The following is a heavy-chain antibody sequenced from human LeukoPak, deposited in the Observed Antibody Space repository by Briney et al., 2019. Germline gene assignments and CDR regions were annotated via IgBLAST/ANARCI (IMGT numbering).Heavy chain of an antibody. CDR2: IIPIFGTA. CDR1: GGTFTSYA. Sequence: GASVKVSCKASGGTFTSYAISWVRQAPGQGLEWMGGIIPIFGTANYAQKFQGRVTITADESTSTAYMELSSLRSEDTAVYYCASTHSSIAAAGTFNYWGPGTLVTVSS. V-gene: IGHV1-69*13. J-gene: IGHJ4*02. D-gene: IGHD6-13*01. CDR3: ASTHSSIAAAGTFNY.